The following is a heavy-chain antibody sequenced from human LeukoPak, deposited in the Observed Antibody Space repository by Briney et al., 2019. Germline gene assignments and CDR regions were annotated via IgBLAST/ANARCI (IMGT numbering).Heavy chain of an antibody. V-gene: IGHV4-39*07. CDR3: ARDTPDIVVVPAADGNWFDP. J-gene: IGHJ5*02. CDR1: GGSISSSSYY. D-gene: IGHD2-2*01. Sequence: SETLSLTCTVPGGSISSSSYYWGWIRQPPGKGLEWIGSSYYSGSTYYNPSLKSRVTISVDTSKNQFSLKLSSVTAADTAVYYCARDTPDIVVVPAADGNWFDPWGQGTLVTVSS. CDR2: SYYSGST.